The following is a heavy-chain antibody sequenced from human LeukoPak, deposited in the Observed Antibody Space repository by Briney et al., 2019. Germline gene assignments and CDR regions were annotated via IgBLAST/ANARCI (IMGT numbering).Heavy chain of an antibody. V-gene: IGHV4-39*07. Sequence: SETLSLTCTVSGGSISSSSYYWGWIRQPPGKGLEWIGSIYYSGSTYYNPSLKSRVTISVDTSKNQFSLKLSSVTAADTAVYYCARELQENWFDPWGQGTLVTVSS. CDR3: ARELQENWFDP. CDR1: GGSISSSSYY. D-gene: IGHD4-11*01. CDR2: IYYSGST. J-gene: IGHJ5*02.